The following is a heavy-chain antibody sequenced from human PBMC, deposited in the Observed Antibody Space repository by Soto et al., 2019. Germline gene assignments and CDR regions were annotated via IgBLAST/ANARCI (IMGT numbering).Heavy chain of an antibody. D-gene: IGHD3-9*01. V-gene: IGHV3-23*01. CDR1: GFTFSLSA. J-gene: IGHJ1*01. CDR3: AKGPEYDLLTGWGY. CDR2: LSGGGSTT. Sequence: EVQLLESGGGFVQPGESLRLSCAASGFTFSLSAMSWVRQAPGRGLDWVSSLSGGGSTTDYADSVKGRFTLSRDNSKNTGDLQMNSLRAGDTAVYYCAKGPEYDLLTGWGYWGQGALVTVSS.